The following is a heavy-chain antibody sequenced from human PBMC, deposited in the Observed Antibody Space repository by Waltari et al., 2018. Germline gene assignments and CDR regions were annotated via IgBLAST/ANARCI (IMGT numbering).Heavy chain of an antibody. CDR1: GFTFSSYG. J-gene: IGHJ4*02. V-gene: IGHV3-30*01. D-gene: IGHD3-16*01. Sequence: QVQLVESGGGVVHPGRSLRLSCAASGFTFSSYGMHWVRQAPGQGPGCVAVMSYDGSDQNYADSVKGRFTISRDNTKNTLYLQMNSLRAEDTAVYYCARGGEGPYFDYWGQGALVTVSS. CDR2: MSYDGSDQ. CDR3: ARGGEGPYFDY.